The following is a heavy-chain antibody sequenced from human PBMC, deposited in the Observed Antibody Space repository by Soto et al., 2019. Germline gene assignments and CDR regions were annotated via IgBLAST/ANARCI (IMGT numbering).Heavy chain of an antibody. Sequence: GGSLRLSCVASGFTFSSYSMNWVRQAPGKGLEWISYISSSSSLLVYADSVRGRFTISRDNGKDSLYLQMNSLRDDDTAVYYCARDVNYSFDFWRLGTLATVSS. J-gene: IGHJ4*01. D-gene: IGHD1-7*01. CDR2: ISSSSSLL. CDR3: ARDVNYSFDF. CDR1: GFTFSSYS. V-gene: IGHV3-48*02.